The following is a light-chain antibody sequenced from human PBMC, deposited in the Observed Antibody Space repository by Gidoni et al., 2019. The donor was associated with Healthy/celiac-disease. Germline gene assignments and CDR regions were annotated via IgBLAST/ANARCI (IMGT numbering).Light chain of an antibody. CDR2: DAS. Sequence: EIVLTQSPATLSLSPGERATLSCRASQSVSTYLAWYQQKPGQTPRLLIYDASNRATGIPARFSGSGSGTDFTLIINSLEPEDFAVYYCQQRSDSPPFTFGQGTKLEIK. J-gene: IGKJ2*01. CDR3: QQRSDSPPFT. V-gene: IGKV3-11*01. CDR1: QSVSTY.